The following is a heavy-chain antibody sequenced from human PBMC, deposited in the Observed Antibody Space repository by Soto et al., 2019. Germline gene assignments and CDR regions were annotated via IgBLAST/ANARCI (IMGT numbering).Heavy chain of an antibody. V-gene: IGHV3-23*01. Sequence: EVQLLESGGGLVQPGGSLRLSCAASGFTFSTFAMTWVRQAPGKGLEWVSAVSGSGDSTYYADSVKGRFTIYRDNSQNTLYLQMNSLRAEDTAVYYCAKDQRYYCSRTNCQVFDYWGQGTLVTVSS. J-gene: IGHJ4*02. D-gene: IGHD2-2*01. CDR1: GFTFSTFA. CDR2: VSGSGDST. CDR3: AKDQRYYCSRTNCQVFDY.